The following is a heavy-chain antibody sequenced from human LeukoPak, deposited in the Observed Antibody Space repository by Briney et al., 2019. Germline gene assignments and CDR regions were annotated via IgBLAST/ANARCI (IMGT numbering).Heavy chain of an antibody. CDR1: GFTFSKYW. CDR2: IKQDGSEK. V-gene: IGHV3-7*01. D-gene: IGHD1-14*01. Sequence: PGGSLRLSCPASGFTFSKYWMSWVRQAPGKGLEWVANIKQDGSEKYYVDSVKGRFTISRDDAKNSLYLQMNSLRAEDTAVYYCARGTYMSPNWFDPWGRGTLATVSS. CDR3: ARGTYMSPNWFDP. J-gene: IGHJ5*02.